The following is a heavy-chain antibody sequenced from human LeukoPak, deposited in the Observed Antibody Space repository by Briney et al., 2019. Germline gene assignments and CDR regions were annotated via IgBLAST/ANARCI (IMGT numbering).Heavy chain of an antibody. CDR2: ISSSGSTI. CDR1: GFTFSSYE. Sequence: PGGSLRLSYAASGFTFSSYEMNWVRPAPGKGLEWVSYISSSGSTIYYADSVKGRFTISRDNAKNSLYLQMNSLRAEDTAVYYCARGGYYDCSDYDYWGEGTLVTVSS. D-gene: IGHD3-22*01. V-gene: IGHV3-48*03. J-gene: IGHJ4*02. CDR3: ARGGYYDCSDYDY.